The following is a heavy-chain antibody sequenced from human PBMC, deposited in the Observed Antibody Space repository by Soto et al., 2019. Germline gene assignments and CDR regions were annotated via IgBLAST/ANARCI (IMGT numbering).Heavy chain of an antibody. CDR1: GGSFSGYY. V-gene: IGHV4-34*01. CDR2: INHSGST. Sequence: PSETLSLTCAVYGGSFSGYYWSWIRQPPGKGLEWIGEINHSGSTNYNPSPKSRVTISVDTSKNQFSLKLSSVTAADTAVYYCARGPAAMVGSYYYYGMDVWGQGTTVTVSS. D-gene: IGHD5-18*01. J-gene: IGHJ6*02. CDR3: ARGPAAMVGSYYYYGMDV.